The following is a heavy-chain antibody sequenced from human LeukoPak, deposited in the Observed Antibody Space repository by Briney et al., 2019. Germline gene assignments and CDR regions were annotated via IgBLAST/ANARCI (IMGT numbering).Heavy chain of an antibody. CDR3: ARDGGYCSGGTCYSTY. V-gene: IGHV3-7*03. CDR1: AFTFSSYW. D-gene: IGHD2-15*01. Sequence: GGSLRLCCVASAFTFSSYWMTWVRQAPGKGLEWVASIKQDGSEKYYMDSVKGRFIISRDNAKNSLYLQMNSLRAEDTAVYYCARDGGYCSGGTCYSTYWGQGTLVTVSS. J-gene: IGHJ4*02. CDR2: IKQDGSEK.